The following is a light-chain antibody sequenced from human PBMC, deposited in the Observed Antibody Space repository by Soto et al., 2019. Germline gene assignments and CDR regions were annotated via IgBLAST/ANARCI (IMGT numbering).Light chain of an antibody. Sequence: DIQMTQSPSSLSASVGDRVTITCRASQTISTYLNWYQQKPGKAPRLLIYDASSLLSGVPSRFSGSGSGTDFTLTIASLQPEDIATYYCQHYADLPRTFGQGAEVKI. CDR3: QHYADLPRT. CDR2: DAS. J-gene: IGKJ1*01. V-gene: IGKV1-39*01. CDR1: QTISTY.